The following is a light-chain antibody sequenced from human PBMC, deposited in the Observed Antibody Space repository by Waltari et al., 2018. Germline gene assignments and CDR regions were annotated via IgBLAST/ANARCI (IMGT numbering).Light chain of an antibody. CDR2: KAS. CDR3: QHFKAFPWT. CDR1: ESISNW. Sequence: DIQMTQSPSTLSASVGDRVTITCRASESISNWLAWYQQKPGKAHKLLIYKASSLESGVPSRFSGSGSGTEFTLTITSLQPDDFATYYCQHFKAFPWTFGQGTKVEIK. J-gene: IGKJ1*01. V-gene: IGKV1-5*03.